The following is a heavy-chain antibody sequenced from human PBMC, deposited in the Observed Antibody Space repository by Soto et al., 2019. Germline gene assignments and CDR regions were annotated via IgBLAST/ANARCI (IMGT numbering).Heavy chain of an antibody. V-gene: IGHV3-23*01. CDR1: GFTFIIYA. D-gene: IGHD5-18*01. CDR2: VSGSGGST. J-gene: IGHJ3*02. CDR3: AKDFGYNYGYDAFDI. Sequence: GSLRLSCAASGFTFIIYAMSWVRQAPGKGLEWVSGVSGSGGSTYCVDSVKGRFTISRDNSKNTLYLQMNSLRAEDTAVYYCAKDFGYNYGYDAFDIWGQGTMVTVSS.